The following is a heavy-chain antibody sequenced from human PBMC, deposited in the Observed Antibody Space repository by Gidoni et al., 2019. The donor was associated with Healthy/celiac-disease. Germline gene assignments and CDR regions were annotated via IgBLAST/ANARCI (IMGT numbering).Heavy chain of an antibody. V-gene: IGHV3-33*01. CDR1: GFTFSSYA. D-gene: IGHD3-10*01. J-gene: IGHJ4*02. CDR2: IWYDGSNK. CDR3: ARSYYYGSGSSNYFDY. Sequence: QVQLVESGGGVVQPGRSLRLSCAASGFTFSSYAMHWVRPAPGKGLEWVAVIWYDGSNKYYADSVKGRFTISRDNSKNTLYLQMNSLRAEDTAVYYCARSYYYGSGSSNYFDYWGQGTLVTVSS.